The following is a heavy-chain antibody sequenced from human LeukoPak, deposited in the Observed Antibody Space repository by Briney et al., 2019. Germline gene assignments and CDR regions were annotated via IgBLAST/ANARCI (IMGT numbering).Heavy chain of an antibody. Sequence: GGSLRLSCAASGFTFSNYGMSWVRQAPGKGLEWVSAISGSSDNTYYAESVKGRFTISRDNSRNTLYLQMNSLRAEDTAIYFCAKVLRWTRFDYWGQGTLVTVSS. CDR1: GFTFSNYG. D-gene: IGHD4-23*01. V-gene: IGHV3-23*01. CDR3: AKVLRWTRFDY. CDR2: ISGSSDNT. J-gene: IGHJ4*02.